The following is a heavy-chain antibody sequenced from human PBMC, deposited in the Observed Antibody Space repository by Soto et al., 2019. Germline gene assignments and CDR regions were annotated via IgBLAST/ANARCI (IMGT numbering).Heavy chain of an antibody. CDR2: IIPILGIA. Sequence: SVKVSCKASGGTFSSYTISWVRQAPGQGLEWMGRIIPILGIANYAQKFQGRVTITADKSTSTAYMELSSLRSEDTAVCYCARSAPGYSSGWHDAFDIWGQGTMVTVSS. V-gene: IGHV1-69*02. D-gene: IGHD6-19*01. CDR3: ARSAPGYSSGWHDAFDI. CDR1: GGTFSSYT. J-gene: IGHJ3*02.